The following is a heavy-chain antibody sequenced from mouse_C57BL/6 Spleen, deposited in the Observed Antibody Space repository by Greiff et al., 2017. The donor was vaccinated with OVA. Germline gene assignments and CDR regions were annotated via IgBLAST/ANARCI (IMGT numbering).Heavy chain of an antibody. J-gene: IGHJ4*01. V-gene: IGHV1-64*01. Sequence: QVQLQQPGAELVKPGASVKLSCKASGYTFTSYWMHWVKQRPGQGLEWIGMIHPNSGSTNYNEKFKSKATLTVDKSSSIAYMQLSSLTSEDSAVYYCARRDDYDGYYAMDYWGQGTSVTVSS. D-gene: IGHD2-4*01. CDR1: GYTFTSYW. CDR3: ARRDDYDGYYAMDY. CDR2: IHPNSGST.